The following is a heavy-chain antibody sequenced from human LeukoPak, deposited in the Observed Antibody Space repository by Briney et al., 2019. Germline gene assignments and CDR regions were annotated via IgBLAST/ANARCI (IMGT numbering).Heavy chain of an antibody. D-gene: IGHD6-19*01. CDR1: GFTFTNSP. CDR2: IVVGSGNT. J-gene: IGHJ4*02. CDR3: ATGSGWYSPAY. V-gene: IGHV1-58*02. Sequence: GASVKVSCKASGFTFTNSPMQWVRQARGQRLEWIGWIVVGSGNTNYAQKFQERVTITSDMSTSTAYMELSSLRSEDTAVYYCATGSGWYSPAYWGQGTLVTVSS.